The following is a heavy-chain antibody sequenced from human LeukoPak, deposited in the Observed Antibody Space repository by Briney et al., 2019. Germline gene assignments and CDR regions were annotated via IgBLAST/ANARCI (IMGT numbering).Heavy chain of an antibody. CDR2: IYYSGST. CDR1: GGSISSYY. D-gene: IGHD2-15*01. V-gene: IGHV4-59*01. CDR3: ARDSLCSGGSCYKNYYGMDV. Sequence: SETLSLTCTVSGGSISSYYWSWIRQLPGKGLEWIGYIYYSGSTNYNPSLKSRVTISVDTSKNQFSLKLSSVTAADTAVYYCARDSLCSGGSCYKNYYGMDVWGQGTTVTVSS. J-gene: IGHJ6*02.